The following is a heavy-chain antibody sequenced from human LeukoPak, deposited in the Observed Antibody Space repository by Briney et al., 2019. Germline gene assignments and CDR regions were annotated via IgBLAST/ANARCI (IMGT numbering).Heavy chain of an antibody. J-gene: IGHJ6*02. V-gene: IGHV3-30*03. D-gene: IGHD5-18*01. CDR2: ISYDGSNK. CDR3: ARDRVQTSGYSYGYYYYYGMDV. CDR1: GFTFSSYG. Sequence: GGSLRLSCAASGFTFSSYGMHWVRQAPGKGLEWVAIISYDGSNKYYADSVKGRFTISRDNSKNTLYLQMNSLRAEDTAVYYCARDRVQTSGYSYGYYYYYGMDVWGQGTTVTVSS.